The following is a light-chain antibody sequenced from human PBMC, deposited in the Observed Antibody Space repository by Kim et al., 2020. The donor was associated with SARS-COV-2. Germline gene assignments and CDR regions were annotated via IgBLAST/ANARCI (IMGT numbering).Light chain of an antibody. CDR2: AAS. V-gene: IGKV3-15*01. CDR1: QSVSSN. J-gene: IGKJ4*01. Sequence: VAPGEPATPSCRASQSVSSNLAWYQQKPGQAPRLLIYAASPRATGIPARFSGSVSGTEFTLTISSLQSEDFAVYYCQQYNKWPLTFGGGTKVDIK. CDR3: QQYNKWPLT.